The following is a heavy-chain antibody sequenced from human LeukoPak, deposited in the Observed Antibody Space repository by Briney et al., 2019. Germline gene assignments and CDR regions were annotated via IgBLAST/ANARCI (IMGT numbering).Heavy chain of an antibody. D-gene: IGHD2-2*02. J-gene: IGHJ4*02. CDR2: IYSGGST. CDR1: GFTFSSYA. V-gene: IGHV3-53*01. CDR3: ARAPPGQLYPLVN. Sequence: GGSLRLSCAASGFTFSSYAMSWVRQAPGKGLEWVSVIYSGGSTYYADSVKGRFTISRDNSKNTLYLQMNSLRAEDTAVYYCARAPPGQLYPLVNWGQGTLVTVSS.